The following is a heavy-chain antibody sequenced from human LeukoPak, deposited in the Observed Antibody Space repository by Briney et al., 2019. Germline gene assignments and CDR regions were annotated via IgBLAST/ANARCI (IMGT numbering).Heavy chain of an antibody. Sequence: ASVKVSCKASGYTFTGYYMHWVRQAPGQGLEWMGWINPNSGGTNYAQEFQGRVTMTRDTSISTAYMELSRLRSDDTALYYCARIGISARGTNFHHWGQGTLVTVSS. CDR3: ARIGISARGTNFHH. CDR1: GYTFTGYY. CDR2: INPNSGGT. J-gene: IGHJ1*01. V-gene: IGHV1-2*02. D-gene: IGHD6-13*01.